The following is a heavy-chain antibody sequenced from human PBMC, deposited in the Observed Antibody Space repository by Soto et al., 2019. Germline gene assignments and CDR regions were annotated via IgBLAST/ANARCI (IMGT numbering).Heavy chain of an antibody. Sequence: QVQLVESGGGVVQPGRSLRLSCAASGFIFSSYGMHWVRQAPGKGLEWVAVISYEGSNIYNADSVKGRFTITRDNSKNTLYLQMNSLRPEDTAVYYCAKEVHCGGGSCSWSEGFDYWGQGTLLTVSS. CDR2: ISYEGSNI. V-gene: IGHV3-30*18. CDR3: AKEVHCGGGSCSWSEGFDY. J-gene: IGHJ4*02. CDR1: GFIFSSYG. D-gene: IGHD2-15*01.